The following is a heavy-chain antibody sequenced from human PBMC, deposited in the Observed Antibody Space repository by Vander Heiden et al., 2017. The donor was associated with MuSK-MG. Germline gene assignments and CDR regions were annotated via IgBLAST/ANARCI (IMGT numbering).Heavy chain of an antibody. V-gene: IGHV3-7*01. CDR2: MKGEGSEK. CDR1: GFTFSNSW. CDR3: ARQPFDY. J-gene: IGHJ4*02. Sequence: EVQLVESGGGLVQPGGSLRLSCAASGFTFSNSWMSWVRQAPGKGLEWVANMKGEGSEKYYVDSVKGRFTSARDNAKSSLYLQMNSLRAEDTGVYDCARQPFDYWGQGTLVTVSS.